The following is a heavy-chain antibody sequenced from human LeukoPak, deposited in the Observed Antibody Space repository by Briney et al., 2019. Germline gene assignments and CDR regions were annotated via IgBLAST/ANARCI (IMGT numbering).Heavy chain of an antibody. V-gene: IGHV3-23*01. J-gene: IGHJ4*02. CDR3: ARVSGYGDYPPY. Sequence: GGSLRLSCAASGFTFSSYAMSWVRQAPGKGLEWVSGFGGSGGSTYYADSVRGRFTISRDNSKNTLYLQMNSLRAEDTAVYYCARVSGYGDYPPYWGQGTLVTVSS. D-gene: IGHD4-17*01. CDR1: GFTFSSYA. CDR2: FGGSGGST.